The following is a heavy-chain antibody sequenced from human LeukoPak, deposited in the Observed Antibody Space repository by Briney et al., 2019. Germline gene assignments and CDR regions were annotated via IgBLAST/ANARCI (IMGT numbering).Heavy chain of an antibody. CDR1: RLTPPSNY. D-gene: IGHD2-2*01. CDR3: ARESTSWYFDL. CDR2: LYSGGST. V-gene: IGHV3-53*01. Sequence: GCSLRLSYAASRLTPPSNYMSWLRLAPGYGLVWFSVLYSGGSTYYADSVNGRFTISRDNSNNILYLQMNSLRAEDTAVYYCARESTSWYFDLWGRGTLVTVCS. J-gene: IGHJ2*01.